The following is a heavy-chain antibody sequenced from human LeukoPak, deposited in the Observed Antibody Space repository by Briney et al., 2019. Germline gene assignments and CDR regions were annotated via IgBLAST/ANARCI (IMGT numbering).Heavy chain of an antibody. D-gene: IGHD3-10*01. J-gene: IGHJ4*02. V-gene: IGHV1-24*01. CDR3: ATLAPHYYNSGNAFDY. CDR2: FDPDDDET. Sequence: ASVKVSCQVSGYILPELSIHWVRQVPGKGLAWMGGFDPDDDETIYAQELQGRVTMTEDTSIDTAYMELSNLRSEDTAVYYCATLAPHYYNSGNAFDYWGQGTLVTVSS. CDR1: GYILPELS.